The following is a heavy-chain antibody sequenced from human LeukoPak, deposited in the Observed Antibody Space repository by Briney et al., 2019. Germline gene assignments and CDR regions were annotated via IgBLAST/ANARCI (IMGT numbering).Heavy chain of an antibody. CDR3: ARDHYFKIDY. J-gene: IGHJ4*02. CDR2: IPTDDNPT. V-gene: IGHV3-74*01. CDR1: GFTFSSYW. D-gene: IGHD2/OR15-2a*01. Sequence: GGSLRLSCAASGFTFSSYWMHWVRQAPGKGLVWVSRIPTDDNPTNYADFVQGRFTISRDNAKNTVYLQMNNLRAEDTAVYYCARDHYFKIDYWGQGTLVTVSS.